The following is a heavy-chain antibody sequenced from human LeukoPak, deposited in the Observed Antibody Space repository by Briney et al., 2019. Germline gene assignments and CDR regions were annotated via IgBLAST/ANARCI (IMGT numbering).Heavy chain of an antibody. CDR3: ARDVHSHCSSTSCHRTRYFDL. V-gene: IGHV1-2*02. CDR2: INPNSGGT. CDR1: GYTFTGYY. Sequence: ASVKVSCKASGYTFTGYYMHWVRQAPGQGLEWMGWINPNSGGTNYAQKFQGRVTMTRDTSISTAYMELSRLRSDDTAVYHCARDVHSHCSSTSCHRTRYFDLWGRGTLVTVSS. J-gene: IGHJ2*01. D-gene: IGHD2-2*01.